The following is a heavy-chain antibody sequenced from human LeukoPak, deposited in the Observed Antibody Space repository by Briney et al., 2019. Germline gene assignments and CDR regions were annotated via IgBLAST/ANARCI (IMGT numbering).Heavy chain of an antibody. Sequence: GGSLRLSCAASGFTFNNYAMQWVRQAPGKGLEWVVVISYDGNKKYYADSVKGRFTISRDNSKNTLYLQMNSVRAEDTAMYYCVRDGGYYGPDSWGQGALVSVSS. CDR1: GFTFNNYA. D-gene: IGHD3-10*01. CDR2: ISYDGNKK. CDR3: VRDGGYYGPDS. V-gene: IGHV3-30-3*01. J-gene: IGHJ4*02.